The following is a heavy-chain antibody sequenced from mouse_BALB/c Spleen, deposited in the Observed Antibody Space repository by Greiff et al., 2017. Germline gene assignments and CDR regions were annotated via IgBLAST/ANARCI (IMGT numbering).Heavy chain of an antibody. CDR1: GYSITSGYY. CDR2: ISYDGSN. Sequence: EVKLQESGPGLVKPSQSLSLTCSVTGYSITSGYYWNWIRQFPGNKLEWMGYISYDGSNNYNPSLKNRISITRDTSKNQFFLKLNSVTTEDTATYYCANYDGFPWFAYWGQGTLVTVSA. CDR3: ANYDGFPWFAY. V-gene: IGHV3-6*02. J-gene: IGHJ3*01. D-gene: IGHD1-1*01.